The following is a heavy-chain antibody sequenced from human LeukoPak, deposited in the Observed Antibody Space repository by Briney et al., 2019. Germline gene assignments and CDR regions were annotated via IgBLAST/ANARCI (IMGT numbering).Heavy chain of an antibody. V-gene: IGHV1-69*13. Sequence: SVKVSCKASGGTFSSYAISWVRQAPGQGLEWMGGIIPIFGTANYAQKFQGRVTFTADESTSTAYMELSSLRSDDTAVYYCARDTQLATYYGMDVWGQGTTVTVSS. CDR3: ARDTQLATYYGMDV. CDR1: GGTFSSYA. J-gene: IGHJ6*02. CDR2: IIPIFGTA. D-gene: IGHD1-26*01.